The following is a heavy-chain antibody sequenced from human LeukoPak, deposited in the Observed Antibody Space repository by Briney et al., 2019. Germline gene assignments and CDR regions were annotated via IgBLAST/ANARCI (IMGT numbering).Heavy chain of an antibody. J-gene: IGHJ4*02. Sequence: SQTLSLTCTVSGDSISSGGYYWSWIRQLPGKGLEWIGYINYSGTTYYNPSLKGRVTTSVDTSRNQFSLKLTSVTAADTAVYYCARDRSTGSYDYWGQGTLVSVSS. CDR2: INYSGTT. CDR1: GDSISSGGYY. V-gene: IGHV4-31*03. D-gene: IGHD1-26*01. CDR3: ARDRSTGSYDY.